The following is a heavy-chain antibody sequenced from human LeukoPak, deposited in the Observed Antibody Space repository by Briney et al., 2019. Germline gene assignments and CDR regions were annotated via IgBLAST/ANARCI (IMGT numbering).Heavy chain of an antibody. CDR3: ARGLSHDILTGYDY. D-gene: IGHD3-9*01. CDR1: GCSFTGHY. V-gene: IGHV1-2*02. Sequence: ASVKVSCKASGCSFTGHYIHWVRQAPGQGLEWMGWMNTNSGGTDYALKFQGRVTMTRDTSITTAYMDTSGLTSDDTAIYYCARGLSHDILTGYDYWGQGTLVTVSS. CDR2: MNTNSGGT. J-gene: IGHJ4*02.